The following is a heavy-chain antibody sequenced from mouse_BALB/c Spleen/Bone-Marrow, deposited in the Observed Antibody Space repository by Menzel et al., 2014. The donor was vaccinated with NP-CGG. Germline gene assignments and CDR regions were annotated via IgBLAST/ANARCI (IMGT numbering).Heavy chain of an antibody. CDR2: INPDSSTI. V-gene: IGHV4-1*02. J-gene: IGHJ3*01. D-gene: IGHD2-3*01. CDR1: GFDFSRYW. Sequence: EVKLMESGGGLVQPGGSLKLSCAASGFDFSRYWMSWVRQAPGKGLEWIGEINPDSSTINYTPSLKDKFIISRDNAKNTLYLQMSKVRSEDTALYYCARLGYYGGFAYWGQGTLVTVSA. CDR3: ARLGYYGGFAY.